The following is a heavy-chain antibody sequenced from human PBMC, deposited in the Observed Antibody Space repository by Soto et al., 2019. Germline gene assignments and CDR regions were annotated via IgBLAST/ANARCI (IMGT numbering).Heavy chain of an antibody. CDR2: VSFDGSNK. D-gene: IGHD6-13*01. CDR3: ARDQTGITTAGGGRIDR. CDR1: GFTFSTHA. V-gene: IGHV3-30-3*01. J-gene: IGHJ4*02. Sequence: QVQLVESGGGVVQPGRSLRLSCAASGFTFSTHAMHWVRQAPGKGLECVAIVSFDGSNKYYADSVKGRFTISRDNSKNTLCLQMSGLTPEGTAFYYCARDQTGITTAGGGRIDRWGQGTLVNVSS.